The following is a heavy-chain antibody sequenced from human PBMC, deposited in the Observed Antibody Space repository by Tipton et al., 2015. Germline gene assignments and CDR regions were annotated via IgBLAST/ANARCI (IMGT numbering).Heavy chain of an antibody. Sequence: LRLSCSGSSDSISKYYWSWIRQPPGKELEWIGYIQYSGSTNYNPSLKSRVTISVDTSKTQFSLKLKSVTAADTAVYYCARRCSGDCYWGYYFDYWGQGTLVNVSS. CDR1: SDSISKYY. CDR2: IQYSGST. J-gene: IGHJ4*02. V-gene: IGHV4-59*12. D-gene: IGHD2-21*01. CDR3: ARRCSGDCYWGYYFDY.